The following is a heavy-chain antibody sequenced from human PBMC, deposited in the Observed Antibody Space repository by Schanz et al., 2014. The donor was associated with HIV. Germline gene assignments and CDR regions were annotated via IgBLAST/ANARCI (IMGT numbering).Heavy chain of an antibody. Sequence: QVQLQQWGAGLLKPSETLSLTCAVYGGSFSGYFWAWIRQPPGKGLEWIGEINHSGSTNYNPSLKSRVTISVATSKNHFSRELTSVTAADTAVYYCARGDFGGNSVDYWGHGNMVTVSS. J-gene: IGHJ4*01. CDR2: INHSGST. V-gene: IGHV4-34*01. CDR1: GGSFSGYF. D-gene: IGHD4-17*01. CDR3: ARGDFGGNSVDY.